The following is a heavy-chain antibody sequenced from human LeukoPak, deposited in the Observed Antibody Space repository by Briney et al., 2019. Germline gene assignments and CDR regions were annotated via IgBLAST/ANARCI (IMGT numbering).Heavy chain of an antibody. CDR1: GFTFSSYA. D-gene: IGHD5-12*01. Sequence: GGSLRLSCAASGFTFSSYAMHWVRQAPGKGLEYVSAISSNGGSTYYANSVKGRFTISRDNSKNTLYLQMGSLRAEDTAVYYCAKDSMGGYGDYFDYWGQGTLVTVSS. J-gene: IGHJ4*02. CDR3: AKDSMGGYGDYFDY. V-gene: IGHV3-64*01. CDR2: ISSNGGST.